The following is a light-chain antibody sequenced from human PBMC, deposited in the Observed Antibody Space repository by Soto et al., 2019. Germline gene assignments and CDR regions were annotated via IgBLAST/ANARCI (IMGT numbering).Light chain of an antibody. V-gene: IGKV3-15*01. Sequence: EILMTQSPATLSVSPGERATLSCRASQSISDNLAWYQQRPGQSPRLLIYAASSRATGIPARFSGSGSGTEFTLTINSLQSEDYAIYYCQQYHNWPPYTFGQGTKLEIK. CDR2: AAS. CDR3: QQYHNWPPYT. CDR1: QSISDN. J-gene: IGKJ2*01.